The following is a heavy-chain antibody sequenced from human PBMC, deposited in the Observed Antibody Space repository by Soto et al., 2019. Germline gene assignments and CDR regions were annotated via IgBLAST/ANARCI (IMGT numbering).Heavy chain of an antibody. CDR3: ARATLYGWGSLDY. Sequence: SETLSLTCTVSGGSISSGDYYWSWIRQPPGKGLEWIGYIYYSGSTYYNPSLKSRVTISVDTSKNQFSLKLSSVTAADTAVYYCARATLYGWGSLDYWGQGTLVTVS. CDR1: GGSISSGDYY. J-gene: IGHJ4*02. CDR2: IYYSGST. V-gene: IGHV4-30-4*01. D-gene: IGHD3-10*01.